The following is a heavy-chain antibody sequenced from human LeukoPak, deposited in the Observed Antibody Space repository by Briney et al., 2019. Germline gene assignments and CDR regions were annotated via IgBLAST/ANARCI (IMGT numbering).Heavy chain of an antibody. V-gene: IGHV4-59*01. CDR1: GGSISSYY. Sequence: SETLSLTCTVSGGSISSYYWSWIRQPPGKGLEWIGYIYYSGSTNYNPSLKSRVTISVDTSKNQFSLKLGSVTAADTAVYYCARVNDFWSGSTNYYFDYWGQGTLVTVSS. J-gene: IGHJ4*02. D-gene: IGHD3-3*01. CDR2: IYYSGST. CDR3: ARVNDFWSGSTNYYFDY.